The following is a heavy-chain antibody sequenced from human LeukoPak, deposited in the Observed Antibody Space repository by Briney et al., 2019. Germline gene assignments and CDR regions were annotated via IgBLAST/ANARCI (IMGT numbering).Heavy chain of an antibody. CDR3: ARDRHSSSWYYFDY. CDR1: GGSISSGSYY. CDR2: IYTSGST. Sequence: SETLSLTXTVSGGSISSGSYYWSWIRQPAGKGLKWIGRIYTSGSTNYNPSLKSRVAISVDTSKNQFSLKLSSVTAADTAVYYCARDRHSSSWYYFDYWGQGTLVTVSS. J-gene: IGHJ4*02. D-gene: IGHD6-13*01. V-gene: IGHV4-61*02.